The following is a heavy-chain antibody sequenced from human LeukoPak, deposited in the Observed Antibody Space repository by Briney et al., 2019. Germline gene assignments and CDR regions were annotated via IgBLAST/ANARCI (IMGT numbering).Heavy chain of an antibody. CDR1: GYTFTGYY. V-gene: IGHV1-2*06. D-gene: IGHD5-12*01. CDR3: AQRGYSGCYYGMDV. CDR2: INPNSGGT. Sequence: WASVKVSCKASGYTFTGYYMHWVRQAPGQGLEWMGRINPNSGGTNYAQKFQGRVTMTRDTSISTVYMELSRLRSDDTAVYYCAQRGYSGCYYGMDVWGQGTTVTVSS. J-gene: IGHJ6*02.